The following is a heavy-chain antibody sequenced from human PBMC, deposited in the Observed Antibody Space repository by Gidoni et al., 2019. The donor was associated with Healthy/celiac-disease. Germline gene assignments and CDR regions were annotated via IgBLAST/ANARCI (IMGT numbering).Heavy chain of an antibody. V-gene: IGHV3-21*01. CDR1: GFTFSIYS. J-gene: IGHJ4*01. CDR3: ARRSSSWYLDY. CDR2: ISSRLIYI. D-gene: IGHD6-13*01. Sequence: EVQLVESGGGLVKPGGSLRLSCAASGFTFSIYSMNWVRQAPGKGLELCSAISSRLIYIYYSASVTGRFTISRDNAKNSLYLQMTILRAEDTAVYYCARRSSSWYLDYWGHGTLVTVSS.